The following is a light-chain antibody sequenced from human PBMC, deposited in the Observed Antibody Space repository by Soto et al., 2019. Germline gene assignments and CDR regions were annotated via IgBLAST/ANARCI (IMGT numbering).Light chain of an antibody. J-gene: IGKJ2*01. CDR1: QDIRNY. CDR3: QQYDNLAFT. CDR2: DAS. V-gene: IGKV1-33*01. Sequence: DIQMTNTPSSLSASVGDRVTITCQASQDIRNYFNWYQQKRGKASKFLIYDASNLERGVPSRFSGSGSGTDFTFTISSLQPEDIGTYYCQQYDNLAFTLGQGTKVDIK.